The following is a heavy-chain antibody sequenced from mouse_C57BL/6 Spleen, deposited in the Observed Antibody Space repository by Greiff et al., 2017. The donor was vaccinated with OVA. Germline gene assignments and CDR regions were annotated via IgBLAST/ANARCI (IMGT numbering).Heavy chain of an antibody. CDR1: GYTFTSYW. V-gene: IGHV1-55*01. CDR3: ARRPSMVDY. D-gene: IGHD2-10*02. CDR2: IYPGSGST. Sequence: QVQLQQSGAELVKPGASVKMSCKASGYTFTSYWITWVKQRPGQGLEWIGDIYPGSGSTNYNEKFKSKATQTVDTSSSTAYMQLSSLTSEDSAVYYCARRPSMVDYWGKGTTLTVSS. J-gene: IGHJ2*01.